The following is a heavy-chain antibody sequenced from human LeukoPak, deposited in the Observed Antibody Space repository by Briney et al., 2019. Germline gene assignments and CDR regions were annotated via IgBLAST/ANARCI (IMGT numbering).Heavy chain of an antibody. CDR3: ARGMEEEDWGLLWFGVDY. Sequence: PGGSLRLSCAASGFTFSDYYMSWIRQAPGKGLEWVSYISSSGSTIYYADSVKGRFTISRDNAKNSLYLQMNSLRAEDTAVYYCARGMEEEDWGLLWFGVDYWGQGTLVTVSS. CDR1: GFTFSDYY. D-gene: IGHD3-10*01. CDR2: ISSSGSTI. J-gene: IGHJ4*02. V-gene: IGHV3-11*04.